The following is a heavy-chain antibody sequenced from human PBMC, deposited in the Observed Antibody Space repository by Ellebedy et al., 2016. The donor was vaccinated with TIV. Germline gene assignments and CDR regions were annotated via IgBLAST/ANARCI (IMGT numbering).Heavy chain of an antibody. CDR1: GGSFSGYY. J-gene: IGHJ5*02. CDR2: INHSGST. CDR3: ARGGYDNWFNP. V-gene: IGHV4-34*01. D-gene: IGHD1-1*01. Sequence: SETLSLTXAVYGGSFSGYYWSWIRQPPGKGLEWIGEINHSGSTNYNPSLKSRVTISVDTSKNQFSLKLSSVTAADTAVYYCARGGYDNWFNPWGQGTLVTVSS.